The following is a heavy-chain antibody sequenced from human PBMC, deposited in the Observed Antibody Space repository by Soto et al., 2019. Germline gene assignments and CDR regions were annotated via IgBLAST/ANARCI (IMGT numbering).Heavy chain of an antibody. V-gene: IGHV4-59*08. Sequence: SGGLISRVSCGWIRQPPGKGLEWIGYIYYSGSTNYNPSLKSRVTISVDTSKNQFSLKLSSVTAADTAVYYCARRYGGPLDYWGQGTLVTVS. J-gene: IGHJ4*02. CDR1: GGLISRVS. CDR2: IYYSGST. D-gene: IGHD4-17*01. CDR3: ARRYGGPLDY.